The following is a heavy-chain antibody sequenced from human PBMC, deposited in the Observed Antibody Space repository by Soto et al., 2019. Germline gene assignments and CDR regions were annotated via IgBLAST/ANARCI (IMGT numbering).Heavy chain of an antibody. J-gene: IGHJ4*02. CDR3: AKDLDGLSDY. CDR2: ISGSGGST. CDR1: GXTFSSYS. Sequence: GSRRLSCAASGXTFSSYSMSWVRQAPGKGLEWVSAISGSGGSTYYADSVKRLFTISRDNSKNTLYLQMKSLRAEDTAVYYCAKDLDGLSDYWGQGTLVTVSS. V-gene: IGHV3-23*01.